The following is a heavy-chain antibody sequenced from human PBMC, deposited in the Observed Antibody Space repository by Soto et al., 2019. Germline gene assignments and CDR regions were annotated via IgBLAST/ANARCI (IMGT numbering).Heavy chain of an antibody. CDR2: IYPGDSDT. Sequence: PGVSLKISWKGSGCSFTSYWIGLMRQMHGKGLEWMGIIYPGDSDTRYSPSFQGQVTISADKSISTAYLQWSSLKASDTAMYYCARARSSNWFDPWGQGTLVTVSS. V-gene: IGHV5-51*01. D-gene: IGHD6-13*01. CDR3: ARARSSNWFDP. J-gene: IGHJ5*02. CDR1: GCSFTSYW.